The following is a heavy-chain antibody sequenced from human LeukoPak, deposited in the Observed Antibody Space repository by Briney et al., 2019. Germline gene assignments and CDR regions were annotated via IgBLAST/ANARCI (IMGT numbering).Heavy chain of an antibody. CDR2: ISGSGDST. J-gene: IGHJ3*02. CDR3: ATQTTVTSNAFDI. Sequence: GGSLRLSCAASGFTFTIYGMSWVRQAPGKGLEWVSAISGSGDSTYYADSVKGRFTISRDNSKHTLYLQMNSLRAEDTAVYYCATQTTVTSNAFDIWGQGTLVTVSS. V-gene: IGHV3-23*01. CDR1: GFTFTIYG. D-gene: IGHD4-17*01.